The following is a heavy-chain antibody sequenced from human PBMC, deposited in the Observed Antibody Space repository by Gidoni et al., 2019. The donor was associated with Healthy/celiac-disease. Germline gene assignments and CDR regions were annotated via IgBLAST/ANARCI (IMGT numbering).Heavy chain of an antibody. CDR3: ARALYSSSSGY. Sequence: QVQLVQSGAEVTKPGYSVKVSCKASGRTFSSYAISWVRQAPGQGLEWMGRIIPILGIANYAQKFQGRVTITADKSTSTAYMELSSLRSEDTAVYYCARALYSSSSGYWGQGTLVTVSS. J-gene: IGHJ4*02. CDR2: IIPILGIA. CDR1: GRTFSSYA. D-gene: IGHD6-6*01. V-gene: IGHV1-69*09.